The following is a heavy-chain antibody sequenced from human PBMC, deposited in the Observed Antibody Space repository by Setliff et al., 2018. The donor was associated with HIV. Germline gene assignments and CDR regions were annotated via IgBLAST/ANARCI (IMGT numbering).Heavy chain of an antibody. CDR3: ARGGAFCGRDSCYYLDY. D-gene: IGHD2-21*02. V-gene: IGHV4-39*07. CDR1: GGSISSSSYY. Sequence: SETLSLTCTVSGGSISSSSYYWGWIRQPPGKGLEWIGSIYYSGSTYYNPSLKSQASISVDTSRNEFSLKLSSVTAADTAVYFCARGGAFCGRDSCYYLDYWGQGNPVTVS. J-gene: IGHJ4*02. CDR2: IYYSGST.